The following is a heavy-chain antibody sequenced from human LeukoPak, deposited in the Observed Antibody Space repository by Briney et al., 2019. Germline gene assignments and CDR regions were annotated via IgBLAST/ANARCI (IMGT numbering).Heavy chain of an antibody. V-gene: IGHV3-30*04. J-gene: IGHJ4*02. CDR3: ARDFDSSGYYYVGYFDY. CDR1: GFTFSSYA. D-gene: IGHD3-22*01. CDR2: ISYDGSNK. Sequence: GGSLRLSCAASGFTFSSYAMHWVRQAPGKGLEWEAVISYDGSNKYYADSVKGRFTISRDNSKNTLYLQMSSLRAEDTAVYYRARDFDSSGYYYVGYFDYWGQGTLVTVSS.